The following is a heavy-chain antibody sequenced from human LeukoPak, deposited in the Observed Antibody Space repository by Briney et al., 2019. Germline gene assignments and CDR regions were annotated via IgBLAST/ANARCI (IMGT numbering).Heavy chain of an antibody. V-gene: IGHV3-20*04. D-gene: IGHD3-3*01. CDR3: ARGYDFWSGSHDAFDI. Sequence: GGSLRLSCAASGFTFDDYGMSWVRQAPGKGLEWASGINWNGGSTGNADSVKGRFTISRDNAKYSLYLQMNSLRAEDTALYYCARGYDFWSGSHDAFDIWGQGTMVTVSS. CDR1: GFTFDDYG. J-gene: IGHJ3*02. CDR2: INWNGGST.